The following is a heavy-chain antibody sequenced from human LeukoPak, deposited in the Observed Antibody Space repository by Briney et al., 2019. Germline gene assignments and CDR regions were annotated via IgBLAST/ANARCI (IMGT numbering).Heavy chain of an antibody. CDR3: ARSWIQLWPFDY. J-gene: IGHJ4*02. Sequence: SETLSLTCTVSGGSISSHYWSWIRQPPGKGLEWIGYIYYGGSTNYNPSLKSRVTISVDTSKNQFSLKLSSVTAADTAVYYCARSWIQLWPFDYWGQGTLVTVSS. CDR1: GGSISSHY. D-gene: IGHD5-18*01. V-gene: IGHV4-59*11. CDR2: IYYGGST.